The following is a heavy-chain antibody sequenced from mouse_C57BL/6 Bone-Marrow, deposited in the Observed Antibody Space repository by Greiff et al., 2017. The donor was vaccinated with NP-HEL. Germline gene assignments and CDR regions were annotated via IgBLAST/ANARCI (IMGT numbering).Heavy chain of an antibody. D-gene: IGHD1-1*01. Sequence: VHLVESGPGLVAPSQSLSITCTVSGFSLTSYAISWVRQPPGKGLEWLGVIWTGGGTNYNSALKSRLSISKDNSKSQVFLKMNSLQTDDTARYYCASYYYGSSYVSPYWYFDVWGTGTTVTVSS. CDR2: IWTGGGT. J-gene: IGHJ1*03. V-gene: IGHV2-9-1*01. CDR3: ASYYYGSSYVSPYWYFDV. CDR1: GFSLTSYA.